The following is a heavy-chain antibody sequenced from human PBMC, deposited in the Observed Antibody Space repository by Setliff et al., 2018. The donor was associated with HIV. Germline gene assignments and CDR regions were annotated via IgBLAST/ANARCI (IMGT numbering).Heavy chain of an antibody. CDR3: ARDGINYDLFSGYYRILGVDFDY. CDR1: GYTFDIYY. D-gene: IGHD3-3*01. V-gene: IGHV1-46*02. Sequence: ASVKVSCKTSGYTFDIYYIHWVRQAPGQGLEWMGVIDPTGGRTTYAQKFEDRVTMTRDLSTSTVYMELTRLKSEDVAIYYCARDGINYDLFSGYYRILGVDFDYWGQGTLVTVSS. CDR2: IDPTGGRT. J-gene: IGHJ4*02.